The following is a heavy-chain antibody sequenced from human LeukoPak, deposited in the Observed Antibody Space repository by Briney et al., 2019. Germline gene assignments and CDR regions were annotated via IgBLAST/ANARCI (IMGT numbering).Heavy chain of an antibody. J-gene: IGHJ6*03. V-gene: IGHV4-61*02. CDR1: GGSITSGSYY. Sequence: SETLSLTCTVSGGSITSGSYYWSWIRQPAGKGLEWIGRIYTSGSTNYNPSLKSRVTISVDTSKNQFSLTLSSVTAADTAVYYCARDSGITIFGVVNPERCYMDVWGKGTTVTVSS. CDR2: IYTSGST. D-gene: IGHD3-3*01. CDR3: ARDSGITIFGVVNPERCYMDV.